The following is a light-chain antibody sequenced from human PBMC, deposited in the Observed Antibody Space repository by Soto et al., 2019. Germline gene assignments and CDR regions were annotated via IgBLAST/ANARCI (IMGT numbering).Light chain of an antibody. CDR2: LGS. CDR1: QSLLHSNGYTY. Sequence: DIVMTQSPLSLPVTPGEPASISCRSSQSLLHSNGYTYLDWYLQKPGQSPQLLIYLGSNRASGVPDRFSVSGSGTDFTLKISRVEAGDVGLYYCMQALQTPLYTFGQGTKLEIK. J-gene: IGKJ2*01. V-gene: IGKV2-28*01. CDR3: MQALQTPLYT.